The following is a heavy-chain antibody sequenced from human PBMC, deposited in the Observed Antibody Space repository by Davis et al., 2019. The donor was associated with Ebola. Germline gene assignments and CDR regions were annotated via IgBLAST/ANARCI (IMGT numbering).Heavy chain of an antibody. J-gene: IGHJ5*02. D-gene: IGHD3-10*01. Sequence: SGPTLAHPTQPLTLTCTFSGFPLSTSAMRASWIRQPPGQALEWLARIDWDDDKFYSTSLKTRLTISKDTSKNQVVLTMTNMDPVDTATYYCAHRSAMVQGVITWFDPWGQGTLVTVSS. CDR1: GFPLSTSAMR. CDR2: IDWDDDK. V-gene: IGHV2-70*12. CDR3: AHRSAMVQGVITWFDP.